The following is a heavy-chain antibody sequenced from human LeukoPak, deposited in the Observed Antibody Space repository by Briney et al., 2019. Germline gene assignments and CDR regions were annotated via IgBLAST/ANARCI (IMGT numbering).Heavy chain of an antibody. CDR2: IYSGGST. V-gene: IGHV3-53*01. CDR1: GFTVSSNY. J-gene: IGHJ4*02. D-gene: IGHD3-10*01. Sequence: PGGSLRLSCAASGFTVSSNYMSWVRQAPGKGLEWVSVIYSGGSTYYADSVKGRFTISRDNSKNTLYPQMNSLRAEDTAVYYCARGMVRGPFPHDYWGQGTLVTVSS. CDR3: ARGMVRGPFPHDY.